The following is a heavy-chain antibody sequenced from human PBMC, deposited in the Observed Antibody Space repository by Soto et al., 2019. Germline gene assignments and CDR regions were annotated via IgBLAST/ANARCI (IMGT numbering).Heavy chain of an antibody. CDR3: ASHKTIAAAVSAGMDV. J-gene: IGHJ4*02. CDR1: GGSFSGYY. Sequence: QVQLQQWGAGLLKPSETLSLTCAVYGGSFSGYYWSWIRQPPGKGLEWIGEINHSGSTNYNPSLKSRVTISVDTSKNQFSLKLSSVTAADTAVYYCASHKTIAAAVSAGMDVWGQGTLVTVSS. V-gene: IGHV4-34*01. D-gene: IGHD6-13*01. CDR2: INHSGST.